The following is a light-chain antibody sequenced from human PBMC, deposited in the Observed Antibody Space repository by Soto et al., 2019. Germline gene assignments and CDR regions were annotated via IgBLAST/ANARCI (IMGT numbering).Light chain of an antibody. CDR3: QKYNSAPYT. CDR1: QGISNY. J-gene: IGKJ2*01. V-gene: IGKV1-27*01. Sequence: DIQMTQSPSSLSASVGDRVTITFRSSQGISNYLAWYQQKPGKVPKLLIYAASTLQSGVPSRFSGSGSGTDFTLTISSLQPEDVATYYCQKYNSAPYTFGQGTQLESK. CDR2: AAS.